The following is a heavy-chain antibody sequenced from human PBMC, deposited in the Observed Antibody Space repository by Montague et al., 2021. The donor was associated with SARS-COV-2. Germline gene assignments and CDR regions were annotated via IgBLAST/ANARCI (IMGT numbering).Heavy chain of an antibody. CDR3: ARDGFGELSSYYYYGTDV. D-gene: IGHD3-10*01. J-gene: IGHJ6*02. CDR2: IKQDGSEK. V-gene: IGHV3-7*01. CDR1: GFTFSSYW. Sequence: SLRLSCAASGFTFSSYWMSWVRQAPGKGLEWVANIKQDGSEKYYVDSVKGRFTISRDNAKNSLYLQMNSLRAEDTAVYYCARDGFGELSSYYYYGTDVWGQGTTVTVSS.